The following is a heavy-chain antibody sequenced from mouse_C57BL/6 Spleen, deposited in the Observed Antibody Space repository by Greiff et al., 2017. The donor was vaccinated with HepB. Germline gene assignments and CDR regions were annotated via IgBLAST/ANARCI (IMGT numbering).Heavy chain of an antibody. CDR1: GYTFTSYG. CDR3: ARPITTVVSYYFDY. J-gene: IGHJ2*01. V-gene: IGHV1-81*01. CDR2: IYPRSGNT. Sequence: QVQLQQSGAELARPGASVKLSCKASGYTFTSYGISWVKQRTGQGLEWIGEIYPRSGNTYYNEKFKGKATLTANKSSSTSYMELRSRTSEDSAVYFCARPITTVVSYYFDYWGQGTTLTVSS. D-gene: IGHD1-1*01.